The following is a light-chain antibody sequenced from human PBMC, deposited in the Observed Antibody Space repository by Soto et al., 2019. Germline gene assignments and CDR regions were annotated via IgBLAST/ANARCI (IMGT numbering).Light chain of an antibody. CDR1: QATPSH. CDR3: LQTYNRFWT. V-gene: IGKV1-39*01. Sequence: DLQMTQSPSALSASIGERVTITCRASQATPSHVRWYQLKTGRAPKLLIYGTSKLQTRVPTRFSGGGSGTVFTLSISSLQPEDAGTYYCLQTYNRFWTFGQGTRAEI. J-gene: IGKJ1*01. CDR2: GTS.